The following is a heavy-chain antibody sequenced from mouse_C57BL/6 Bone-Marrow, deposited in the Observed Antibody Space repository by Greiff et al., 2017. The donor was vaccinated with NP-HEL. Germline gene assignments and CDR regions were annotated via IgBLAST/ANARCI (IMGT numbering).Heavy chain of an antibody. J-gene: IGHJ4*01. D-gene: IGHD2-4*01. V-gene: IGHV1-7*01. CDR1: GYTFTSYW. CDR3: APYYDYDYYYAMDY. CDR2: INPSSGYT. Sequence: QVHVKQSGAELAKPGASVKLSCKASGYTFTSYWMHWVKQRPGQGLEWIGYINPSSGYTKYNQKFKDKATLTADKSSSTAYMQLSSLTYEDSAVYYCAPYYDYDYYYAMDYWGQGTSVTVSS.